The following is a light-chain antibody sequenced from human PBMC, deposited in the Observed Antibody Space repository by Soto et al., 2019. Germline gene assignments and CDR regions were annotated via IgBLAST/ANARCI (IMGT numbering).Light chain of an antibody. J-gene: IGLJ2*01. CDR1: SSNVGGYNY. CDR2: GVS. Sequence: QSALTQPASVSGSPGQSITISCTGTSSNVGGYNYVSWYLHHPGKAPKLIIYGVSNRPSVVYNRFSGSKSGNTASLTISGLQAEDEADYYCSSYTGSDAVVFGGGTKVTVL. V-gene: IGLV2-14*03. CDR3: SSYTGSDAVV.